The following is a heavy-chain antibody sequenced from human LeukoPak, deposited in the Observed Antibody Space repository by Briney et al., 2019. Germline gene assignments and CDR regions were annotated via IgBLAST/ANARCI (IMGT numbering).Heavy chain of an antibody. CDR3: ARDAADYSSSWYPDY. CDR2: ISAYNGNT. Sequence: ASVKVSCKASGYTFTSYGISWVRQAPGQGLEWMGWISAYNGNTNCAQKLQGRVTMTTDTSTSTAYMELRSLRSDDTAVYYCARDAADYSSSWYPDYWGQGTLVTVSS. CDR1: GYTFTSYG. J-gene: IGHJ4*02. D-gene: IGHD6-13*01. V-gene: IGHV1-18*01.